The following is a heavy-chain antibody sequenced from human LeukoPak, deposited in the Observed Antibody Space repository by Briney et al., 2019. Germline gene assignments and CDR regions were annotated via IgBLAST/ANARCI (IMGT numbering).Heavy chain of an antibody. V-gene: IGHV3-30*04. D-gene: IGHD3-10*01. J-gene: IGHJ3*01. CDR3: ARGMPMIRKIITAFDV. CDR2: ILYDGSNK. CDR1: GFTFSNFD. Sequence: GRSLSLSCAASGFTFSNFDMHWVRQAPGKGLEWVALILYDGSNKYSVKGRFTISRDNSKNTLYLEIDSLRAEDTAVYYCARGMPMIRKIITAFDVWGPGTMVTVSS.